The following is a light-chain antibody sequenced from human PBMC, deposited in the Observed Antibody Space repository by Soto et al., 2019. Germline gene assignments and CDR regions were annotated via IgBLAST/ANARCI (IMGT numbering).Light chain of an antibody. V-gene: IGKV1-39*01. CDR1: QNISNF. CDR3: QHSYITPRT. Sequence: DIQMTQSPSSLSASVGDRVTITCRASQNISNFLNWYHQKPGKAPKLLIYDASTLQSGVPSRFSGSGSGTDFTLTISSLQPEDFATYYCQHSYITPRTFGQGTKVDIK. CDR2: DAS. J-gene: IGKJ1*01.